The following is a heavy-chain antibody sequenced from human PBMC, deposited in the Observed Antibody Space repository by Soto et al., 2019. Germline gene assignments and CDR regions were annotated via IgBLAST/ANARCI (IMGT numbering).Heavy chain of an antibody. CDR3: ARDRHSSPRGFDP. CDR1: GFTFSSYS. Sequence: GGSLRLSCAVSGFTFSSYSMNWVRQAPGKGLEWVSSSSSSSSYIYYADSVKGRFTISRDNAKNSLYLQMNSLRAEDTAVYYCARDRHSSPRGFDPWGQGTLVTVSS. J-gene: IGHJ5*02. CDR2: SSSSSSYI. D-gene: IGHD6-13*01. V-gene: IGHV3-21*01.